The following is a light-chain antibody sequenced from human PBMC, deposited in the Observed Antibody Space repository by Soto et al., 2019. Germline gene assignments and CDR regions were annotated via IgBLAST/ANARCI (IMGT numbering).Light chain of an antibody. CDR1: ISDVGSYNY. CDR3: GSYTTSSNYV. CDR2: DVS. J-gene: IGLJ1*01. V-gene: IGLV2-14*03. Sequence: SVLTQPASVSVSPGQSITISCTGTISDVGSYNYVSLYQQYPGKAPKLMIYDVSTRPSGVSDRFSGSKSGNTASLTISGLRAEDEADYYCGSYTTSSNYVFGTGTKVTVL.